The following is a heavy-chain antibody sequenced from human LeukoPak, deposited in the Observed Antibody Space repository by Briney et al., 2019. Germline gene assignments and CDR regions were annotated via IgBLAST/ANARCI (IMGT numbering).Heavy chain of an antibody. CDR3: ARPGSGSYYPDAFDI. CDR2: IYYSGST. J-gene: IGHJ3*02. D-gene: IGHD3-10*01. CDR1: GGSISSYY. Sequence: PSETLSLTCTVSGGSISSYYWSWIRQPPGKGLEWIGYIYYSGSTNYNPSLKSRVTISVDTSKNQFSLKLSSVTAADTAVYYCARPGSGSYYPDAFDIWGQGTMVTVSS. V-gene: IGHV4-59*01.